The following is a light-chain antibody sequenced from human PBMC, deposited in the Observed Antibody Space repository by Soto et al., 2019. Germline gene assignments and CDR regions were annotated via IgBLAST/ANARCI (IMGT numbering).Light chain of an antibody. CDR2: KAS. Sequence: DIQMTQSPSSLSASVGDRVTITCRASQGIRNDLGWYQQKPGKAPKLLIYKASTLKSGVPSRFSGSGSGTEFTLTISSLQPDDFATYYCQQYHDYPTFGQGTKVDIK. CDR1: QGIRND. V-gene: IGKV1-17*01. J-gene: IGKJ1*01. CDR3: QQYHDYPT.